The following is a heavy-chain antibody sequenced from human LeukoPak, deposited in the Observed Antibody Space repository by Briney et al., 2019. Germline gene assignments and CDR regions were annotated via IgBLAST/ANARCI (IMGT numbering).Heavy chain of an antibody. J-gene: IGHJ4*02. CDR2: ISIDGSNK. CDR1: GFTFSSYD. CDR3: ARDIESGYFDY. V-gene: IGHV3-33*01. D-gene: IGHD3-16*02. Sequence: GRSLRLSCAASGFTFSSYDMHWVRQAPGKGLEWVAVISIDGSNKYCADSVKGRFTISRDDSKNTLYLQMNSLRAEDTAVYYCARDIESGYFDYWGQRTLDTVSS.